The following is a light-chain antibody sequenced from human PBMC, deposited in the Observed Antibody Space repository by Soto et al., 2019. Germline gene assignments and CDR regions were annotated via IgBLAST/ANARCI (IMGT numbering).Light chain of an antibody. CDR2: DVT. J-gene: IGLJ1*01. Sequence: QSVLTQPASVSGSPGQSITISCTGTSRDVGCYNFVSWYQQHPDKAPKLMIYDVTNRPSGVSNRFSGSKSGNTASLTFSWLQAEDEADYYCSSYTSISTYVFGTGTKVTVL. CDR3: SSYTSISTYV. CDR1: SRDVGCYNF. V-gene: IGLV2-14*01.